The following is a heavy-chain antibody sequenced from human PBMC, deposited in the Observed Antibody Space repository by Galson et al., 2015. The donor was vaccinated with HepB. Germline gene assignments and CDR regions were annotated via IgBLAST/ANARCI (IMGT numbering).Heavy chain of an antibody. D-gene: IGHD3-10*01. CDR1: GFTFSSYG. J-gene: IGHJ4*02. Sequence: SLRLSCAASGFTFSSYGMHWVRQAPGKGLEWVALIWYDGSNKYYADSVKGRFTISRDNSKNTLDLQMNSLRAEDTAVYYCAREGYYGSGAVTNFNYWGQGTLVTVSS. CDR3: AREGYYGSGAVTNFNY. V-gene: IGHV3-33*08. CDR2: IWYDGSNK.